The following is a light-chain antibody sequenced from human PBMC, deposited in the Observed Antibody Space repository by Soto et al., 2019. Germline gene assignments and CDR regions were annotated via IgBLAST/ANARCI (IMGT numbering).Light chain of an antibody. CDR1: QAISSH. J-gene: IGKJ1*01. CDR3: QQSYSTPRT. V-gene: IGKV1-39*01. CDR2: GAS. Sequence: DIQMTQSPSPVSASVGGRVTITCRASQAISSHLAWYQQKPGKAPNLLIYGASTLQSGVPSRFSGSGSGTAFTLTISSLQPEDFATYYCQQSYSTPRTFGQGTKVDIK.